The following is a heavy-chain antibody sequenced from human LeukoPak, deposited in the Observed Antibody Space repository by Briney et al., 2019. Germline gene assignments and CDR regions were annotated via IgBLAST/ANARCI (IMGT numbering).Heavy chain of an antibody. CDR1: GYTFTSYY. J-gene: IGHJ6*02. CDR3: ARGPGSGSYYPYYYYGTDV. V-gene: IGHV1-46*01. Sequence: ASVKVSCKASGYTFTSYYMHWVRQAPGQGLEWMGIINPSGGSTSYAQKFQGRVTMTRDTSTSTVYMELSSLRSEDTAVYYCARGPGSGSYYPYYYYGTDVWGQGTTVTVSS. CDR2: INPSGGST. D-gene: IGHD3-10*01.